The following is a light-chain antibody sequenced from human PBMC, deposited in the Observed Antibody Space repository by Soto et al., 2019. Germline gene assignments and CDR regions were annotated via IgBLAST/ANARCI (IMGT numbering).Light chain of an antibody. CDR2: EDN. CDR1: SSDVGNYNL. J-gene: IGLJ3*02. V-gene: IGLV2-23*01. CDR3: CAYAGRSTWV. Sequence: QSALTQPASVSGSPGQSITISCTGTSSDVGNYNLVSWYQQHPVKAPKLIIYEDNKRPSRVSNRFSGSKSGNTDSLTISGLQAEDEADYYCCAYAGRSTWVFGGGTKLTVL.